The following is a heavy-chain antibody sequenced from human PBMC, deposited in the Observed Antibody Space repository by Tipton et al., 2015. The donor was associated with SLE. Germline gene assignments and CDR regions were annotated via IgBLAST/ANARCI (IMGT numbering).Heavy chain of an antibody. CDR3: ARGGGYWYFDF. V-gene: IGHV4-30-2*01. J-gene: IGHJ2*01. Sequence: TLSLTCAVSGDSLSSGGYSWSWIRQPPGKGLEWIGYIYHSGSTYSNPSLKSRVAISVDRSKNQFSLNLSSVTAADTAVYYCARGGGYWYFDFWGRGTLVAVSS. D-gene: IGHD3-16*01. CDR2: IYHSGST. CDR1: GDSLSSGGYS.